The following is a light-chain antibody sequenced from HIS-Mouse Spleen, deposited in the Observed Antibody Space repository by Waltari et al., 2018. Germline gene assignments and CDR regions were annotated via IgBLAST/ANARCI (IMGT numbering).Light chain of an antibody. CDR3: YSTDSSGNHRV. V-gene: IGLV3-10*01. CDR2: KDS. J-gene: IGLJ2*01. Sequence: SYELTQPPSVSVSPGQTARITCTGDALPKKDAHWYKQKSGQAPGLVIDKDSKRPAGIRERFSGSSAGTMATLTISGAQVEDEADYYYYSTDSSGNHRVFGGGTKLTVL. CDR1: ALPKKD.